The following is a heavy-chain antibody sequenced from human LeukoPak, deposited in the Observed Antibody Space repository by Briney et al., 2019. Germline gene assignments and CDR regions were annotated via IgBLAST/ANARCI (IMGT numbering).Heavy chain of an antibody. V-gene: IGHV4-39*07. CDR2: IYYSGST. D-gene: IGHD6-19*01. Sequence: SETLSLTCTVSGGSISSSSYYWGWSRQPPGKGLEWIGSIYYSGSTYYNPSLKSRVTISVDTSKNQFSLKLSSVTAADTAVYHCARVGSGWSNYYYYYMDVWGKGTTVTISS. CDR3: ARVGSGWSNYYYYYMDV. J-gene: IGHJ6*03. CDR1: GGSISSSSYY.